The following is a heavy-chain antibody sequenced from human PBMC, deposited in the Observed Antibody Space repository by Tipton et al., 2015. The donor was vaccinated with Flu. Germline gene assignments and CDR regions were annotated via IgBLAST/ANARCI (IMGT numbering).Heavy chain of an antibody. J-gene: IGHJ6*02. CDR1: GYTFTGYY. D-gene: IGHD3-16*01. V-gene: IGHV1-2*06. CDR3: ASVLGSLGYHYDYCYGMDV. Sequence: QVQLVQSGAEVKKPGASVKVSCKASGYTFTGYYMHWVRQAPGQGLEWMGRINPNSGGTNYAQKFQGRVTMTRDTSISTAYMELSRLRSDDTAVYYCASVLGSLGYHYDYCYGMDVWGQGTPVTVSS. CDR2: INPNSGGT.